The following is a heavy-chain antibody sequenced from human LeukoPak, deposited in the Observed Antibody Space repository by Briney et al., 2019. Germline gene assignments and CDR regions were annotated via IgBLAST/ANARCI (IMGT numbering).Heavy chain of an antibody. CDR3: ARDQWELPDY. J-gene: IGHJ4*02. Sequence: GGSLRLSCAASGFTFSSYSMNWVRQAPGRGLEWVSSIRFTGSYIYYADSVKGRFTISRDDAKNLLSLQMISLRVEDTAVYYCARDQWELPDYWGQGTLVTVSS. V-gene: IGHV3-21*01. CDR2: IRFTGSYI. CDR1: GFTFSSYS. D-gene: IGHD1-26*01.